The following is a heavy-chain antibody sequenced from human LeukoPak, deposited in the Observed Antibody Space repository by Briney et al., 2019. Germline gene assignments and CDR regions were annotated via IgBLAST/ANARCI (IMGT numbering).Heavy chain of an antibody. CDR1: GGSISSYY. V-gene: IGHV4-59*08. J-gene: IGHJ4*02. CDR2: IYYSGST. CDR3: ARHGSSWYLIDY. Sequence: ASETLSLTCTVSGGSISSYYWSWIRQPPGKGLEWIGYIYYSGSTNYIPSLKSRVIISVDTSKNQFSLKLSSVTAADTAVYYCARHGSSWYLIDYWGQGTLVTVSS. D-gene: IGHD6-13*01.